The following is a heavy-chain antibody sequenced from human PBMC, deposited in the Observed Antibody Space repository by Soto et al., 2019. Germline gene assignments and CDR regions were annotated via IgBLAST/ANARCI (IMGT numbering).Heavy chain of an antibody. Sequence: QVQLVPSGAEVKKPGSSVKVSCKASGGTFSSYAISRVRQAPGQGLEWMGGIIPIFGTANYAQKFQGSVTITADESTSTAYMELSSLRSEDTAVYYCARDQGEYSSSSRGPYYYYGMDVWGQGTTVTVSS. CDR2: IIPIFGTA. V-gene: IGHV1-69*01. CDR1: GGTFSSYA. CDR3: ARDQGEYSSSSRGPYYYYGMDV. J-gene: IGHJ6*02. D-gene: IGHD6-6*01.